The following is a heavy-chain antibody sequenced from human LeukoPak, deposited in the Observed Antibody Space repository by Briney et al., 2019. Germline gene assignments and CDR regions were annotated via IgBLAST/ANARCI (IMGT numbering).Heavy chain of an antibody. J-gene: IGHJ4*02. Sequence: MPSETLSLTCAASGDSVSGSFWWSWVRQPPHKGLEWIGEIHHSGSSNYNPSLESRVIISLDGSKNLLSLELSSVTAADTAVYYCVRHSGWYFGYWGQGTLVTVSS. CDR2: IHHSGSS. CDR3: VRHSGWYFGY. D-gene: IGHD6-19*01. V-gene: IGHV4-4*02. CDR1: GDSVSGSFW.